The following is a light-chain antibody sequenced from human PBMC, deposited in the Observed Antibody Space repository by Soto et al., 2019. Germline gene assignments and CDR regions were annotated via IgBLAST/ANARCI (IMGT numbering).Light chain of an antibody. CDR2: HAS. V-gene: IGKV1-5*01. CDR1: QSISYW. Sequence: DIQMTQAHSTLYASVGDRVTITCRASQSISYWLAWYQQKPGKAPNLLIYHASSLESGVPSRFSGSASGTEFPLTIISLQPDDFATYYCQQYNSYLWTFGQGTKVEIK. J-gene: IGKJ1*01. CDR3: QQYNSYLWT.